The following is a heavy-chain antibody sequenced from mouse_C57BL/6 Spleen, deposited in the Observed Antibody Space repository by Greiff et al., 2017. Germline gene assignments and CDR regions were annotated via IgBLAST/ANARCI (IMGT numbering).Heavy chain of an antibody. Sequence: VQRVESGAELAKPGASVKLSCKASGYTFTSYWMHWVKQRPGQGLEWIGYINPSSGYTKYNQKFKDKATLTADKSSSTAYLQLSSLTYEDSAVYYGAGSLYGYDSLAYWGKGTLVTVSA. CDR1: GYTFTSYW. J-gene: IGHJ3*01. CDR2: INPSSGYT. V-gene: IGHV1-7*01. CDR3: AGSLYGYDSLAY. D-gene: IGHD2-2*01.